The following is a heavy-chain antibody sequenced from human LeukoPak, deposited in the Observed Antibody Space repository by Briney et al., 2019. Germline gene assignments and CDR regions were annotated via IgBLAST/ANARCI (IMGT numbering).Heavy chain of an antibody. V-gene: IGHV4-61*02. CDR3: ARMVIPRFLEQGYYYYMDV. CDR1: GGSISSGSYY. Sequence: SQTLSLTCTVSGGSISSGSYYWSWIRQPAGKGLEWIGRIYTSGSTNYNPSLKSRVTISVDTSKNQFSLKLSSVTAADTAVYYCARMVIPRFLEQGYYYYMDVWGKGTTVTVSS. D-gene: IGHD3-3*01. J-gene: IGHJ6*03. CDR2: IYTSGST.